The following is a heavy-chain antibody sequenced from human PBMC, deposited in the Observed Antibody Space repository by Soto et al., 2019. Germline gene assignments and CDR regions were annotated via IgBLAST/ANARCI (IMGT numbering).Heavy chain of an antibody. CDR3: ARDGCSGGSCYSRY. CDR1: GGTFSSYA. J-gene: IGHJ4*02. CDR2: IIPIFGTA. V-gene: IGHV1-69*13. D-gene: IGHD2-15*01. Sequence: SVKVSCTASGGTFSSYAISWVRQAPRQGLELMGGIIPIFGTANYAQKFQGRVTITADESTSTAYMELSSLRSEDTAVYYCARDGCSGGSCYSRYWGQGTLVTVYS.